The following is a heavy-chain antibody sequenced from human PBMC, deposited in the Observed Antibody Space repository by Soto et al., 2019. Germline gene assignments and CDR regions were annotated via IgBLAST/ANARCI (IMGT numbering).Heavy chain of an antibody. CDR3: ARSRVVAASDYYYYAMDA. D-gene: IGHD2-15*01. CDR2: IIPMFGTP. Sequence: QVQLVQSGAEVKKPGSSVKVSCKASAGTFRSYAMTWVRQAPGQGLEWMGGIIPMFGTPNYAQKFQGRVTITADESTSTVYMEVNNLRSEDTAVYYCARSRVVAASDYYYYAMDAWGQGTTVTVSS. V-gene: IGHV1-69*12. J-gene: IGHJ6*02. CDR1: AGTFRSYA.